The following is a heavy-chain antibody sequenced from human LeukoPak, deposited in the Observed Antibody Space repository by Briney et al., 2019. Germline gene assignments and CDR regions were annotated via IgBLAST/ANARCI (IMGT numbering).Heavy chain of an antibody. CDR1: GYSFSSHW. D-gene: IGHD3-22*01. J-gene: IGHJ3*02. CDR2: IYPGDSDT. V-gene: IGHV5-51*01. Sequence: GESLKISCKGSGYSFSSHWIAWVRQMPGKGPAWLGTIYPGDSDTRYSPSFQGQVTISADKSISTAYLQWSSLKASDTAMYYCARGYDSSSYFGAFDIWGQGTTVAVSS. CDR3: ARGYDSSSYFGAFDI.